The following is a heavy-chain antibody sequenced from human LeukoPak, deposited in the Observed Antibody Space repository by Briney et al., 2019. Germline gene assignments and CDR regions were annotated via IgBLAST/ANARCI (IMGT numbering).Heavy chain of an antibody. D-gene: IGHD2-2*03. J-gene: IGHJ5*02. CDR2: ISSSSSYI. Sequence: GSLRLSCAASGFTFSSYGMNWVRQAPGKGLEWVSSISSSSSYIYYADSVKGRFTISRDNAKNSLYLQMNSLRAEDTAVYYCARAVGAGYCSSTSRYINWFDPWGQGTLVTVSS. V-gene: IGHV3-21*01. CDR3: ARAVGAGYCSSTSRYINWFDP. CDR1: GFTFSSYG.